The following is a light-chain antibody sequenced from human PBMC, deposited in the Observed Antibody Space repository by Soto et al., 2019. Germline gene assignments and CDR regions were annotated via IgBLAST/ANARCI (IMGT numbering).Light chain of an antibody. V-gene: IGKV1-5*01. J-gene: IGKJ1*01. CDR1: QSISSW. CDR2: DAS. CDR3: QQYNSYSRT. Sequence: DIQMTQSPSALSAFVGDRVTITFRASQSISSWLAWYQQKPGKAPKLLIYDASSLESGVPSRFSGSGSGTEFTLTISSLQPDDFATYYCQQYNSYSRTFGQGTKVDI.